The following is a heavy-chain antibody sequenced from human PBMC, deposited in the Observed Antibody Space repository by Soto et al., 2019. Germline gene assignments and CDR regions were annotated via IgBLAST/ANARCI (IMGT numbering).Heavy chain of an antibody. J-gene: IGHJ6*02. CDR1: GFTFSSYA. Sequence: GGSLRLSCAASGFTFSSYAMHWVRQAPGKGLEWVAVISYDGSNKYYADSVKGRFTISRDNSKKTLYLQMKSLRAEDTAVYYSARVREYRSSLDYYYYGMDIWGHGTTVTVSS. CDR3: ARVREYRSSLDYYYYGMDI. CDR2: ISYDGSNK. V-gene: IGHV3-30-3*01. D-gene: IGHD6-6*01.